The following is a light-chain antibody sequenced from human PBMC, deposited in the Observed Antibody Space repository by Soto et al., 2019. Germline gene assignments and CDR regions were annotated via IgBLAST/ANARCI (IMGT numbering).Light chain of an antibody. J-gene: IGKJ1*01. CDR3: QQYNNWPPWT. Sequence: EIVMTQSPATLSVSPGERATLSCRASQSVSRNLAWYQQKPGQAPRLLIYGASTRATGSPARFSGSGSGTEFTITISSLQSEDFAVYYCQQYNNWPPWTFGQGTKVEIK. CDR1: QSVSRN. CDR2: GAS. V-gene: IGKV3-15*01.